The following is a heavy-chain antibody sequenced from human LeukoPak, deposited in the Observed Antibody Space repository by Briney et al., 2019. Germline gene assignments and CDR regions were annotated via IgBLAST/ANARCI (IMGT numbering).Heavy chain of an antibody. Sequence: ASVKVSCKASGGTFSSYAISWVRQAPGQGLEWMGGIIPIFGTANYAQKFQGRVTITADESTSTAYMELSSLRSEDTAVYYCARDGGGHNMYNWFDPWGQGTLVTVSS. CDR3: ARDGGGHNMYNWFDP. D-gene: IGHD1-1*01. J-gene: IGHJ5*02. V-gene: IGHV1-69*13. CDR2: IIPIFGTA. CDR1: GGTFSSYA.